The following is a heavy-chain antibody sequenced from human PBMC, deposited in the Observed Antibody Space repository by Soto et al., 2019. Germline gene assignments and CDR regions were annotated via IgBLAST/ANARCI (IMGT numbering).Heavy chain of an antibody. CDR2: IHSSGST. Sequence: SETLSLTCSVSSGSISSYNYLWGWIRQPPGKGLEWIGSIHSSGSTYYSPSLKNRVIMSVDTSKNQFSLKVTSVTAADTALYFCEGYPTGSHYCLDYWGQGTLVTVSS. J-gene: IGHJ4*02. CDR3: EGYPTGSHYCLDY. V-gene: IGHV4-39*01. CDR1: SGSISSYNYL. D-gene: IGHD1-26*01.